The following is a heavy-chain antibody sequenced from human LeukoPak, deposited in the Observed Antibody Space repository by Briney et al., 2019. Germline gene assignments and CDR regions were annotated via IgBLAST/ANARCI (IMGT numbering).Heavy chain of an antibody. Sequence: PSETLSLTCTISGGSISSSSYYWGWIRQPPGKGLEWIGSIYHSGSTYYNPSLKSRVTISVDTSKNQFSLKLSSVTAADTAVYYCARDLVVPAARVGSPTRLRENWFDPWGQGTLVTVSS. D-gene: IGHD2-2*01. V-gene: IGHV4-39*07. CDR2: IYHSGST. J-gene: IGHJ5*02. CDR1: GGSISSSSYY. CDR3: ARDLVVPAARVGSPTRLRENWFDP.